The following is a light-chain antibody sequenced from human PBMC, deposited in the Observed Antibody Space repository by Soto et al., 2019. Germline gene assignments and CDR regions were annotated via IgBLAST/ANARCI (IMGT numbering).Light chain of an antibody. V-gene: IGLV2-23*02. CDR2: EVS. J-gene: IGLJ1*01. Sequence: QSALTQPASVSGSPGQSITISCTGTSSDVGSSDLISWYQQHPGKAPKLMIYEVSRRPSGVSNRFSGSKSGNTASLTISGLQTEDEADYYCCSFAGSGTYVFGTGTK. CDR1: SSDVGSSDL. CDR3: CSFAGSGTYV.